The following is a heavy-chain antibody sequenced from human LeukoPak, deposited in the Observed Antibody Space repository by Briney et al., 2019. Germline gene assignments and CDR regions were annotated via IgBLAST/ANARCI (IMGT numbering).Heavy chain of an antibody. J-gene: IGHJ4*02. CDR3: ARVGRIQRVATTRKVFDY. CDR2: ISSSGSTI. CDR1: GFTFSDYY. Sequence: GGSLRLSCAASGFTFSDYYMSWIRQAPGKGLEWVSYISSSGSTIYYADSVKGRFTISRDNAKNSLYLQMNSLRAEDTAVYYCARVGRIQRVATTRKVFDYWGQGTLVTVSS. V-gene: IGHV3-11*04. D-gene: IGHD5-12*01.